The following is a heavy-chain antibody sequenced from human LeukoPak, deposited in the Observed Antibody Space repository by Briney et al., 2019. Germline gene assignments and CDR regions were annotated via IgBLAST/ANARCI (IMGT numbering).Heavy chain of an antibody. CDR1: NGSISSFY. D-gene: IGHD5-18*01. CDR3: ARGYGRYFDY. CDR2: IYYTGTT. V-gene: IGHV4-59*01. J-gene: IGHJ4*02. Sequence: ASETLSLTRTVPNGSISSFYWTWLRQPPAKGLEWIWYIYYTGTTDYNPSLKSRVTISVDTSKSQFSLKLSSVTAADTAVYYCARGYGRYFDYWGQGTLVTVSS.